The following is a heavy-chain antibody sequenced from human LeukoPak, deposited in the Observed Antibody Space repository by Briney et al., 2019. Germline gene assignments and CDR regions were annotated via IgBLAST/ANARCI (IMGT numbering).Heavy chain of an antibody. V-gene: IGHV3-53*01. CDR1: GFTFSSYS. CDR2: IYNGDRT. CDR3: ARGGNWNDFDY. Sequence: GGSLRLSCAASGFTFSSYSMNWVRQAPGKGLEWVSVIYNGDRTYYADSVKGRFTISRDNSKNTLYLQMNSLRAEDTAIYYCARGGNWNDFDYWGQGTLVTVSS. D-gene: IGHD1-1*01. J-gene: IGHJ4*02.